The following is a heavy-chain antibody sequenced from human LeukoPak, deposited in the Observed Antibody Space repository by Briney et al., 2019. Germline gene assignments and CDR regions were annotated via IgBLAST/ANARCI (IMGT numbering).Heavy chain of an antibody. D-gene: IGHD6-6*01. Sequence: GGSLRLSCAASGFTFSSYSMNWVRQAPGKGLEGVPSISSSSSYIFYADSVKGRFTISRYNAKNSLYLQMNSLRAEDTAVYYCAREVSSSIGDYYMDVWGKGTTATVSS. V-gene: IGHV3-21*01. CDR1: GFTFSSYS. CDR2: ISSSSSYI. J-gene: IGHJ6*03. CDR3: AREVSSSIGDYYMDV.